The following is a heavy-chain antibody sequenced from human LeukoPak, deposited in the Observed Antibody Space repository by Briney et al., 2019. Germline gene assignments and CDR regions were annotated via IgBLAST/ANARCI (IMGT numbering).Heavy chain of an antibody. J-gene: IGHJ4*02. D-gene: IGHD6-19*01. Sequence: PGGSLRLSCADSRFTFSRFWMTWVRQAPGKGLEWVANTKQDGSEKYYVDSVKGRFTISRDNAKNSLYLQMNSLRAEDTAVYYCAGSGWQVYLDYWGQGTLVTVSS. CDR1: RFTFSRFW. CDR3: AGSGWQVYLDY. V-gene: IGHV3-7*01. CDR2: TKQDGSEK.